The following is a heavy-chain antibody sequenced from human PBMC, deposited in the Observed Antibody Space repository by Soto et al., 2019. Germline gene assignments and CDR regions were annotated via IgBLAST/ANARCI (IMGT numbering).Heavy chain of an antibody. Sequence: PGGSLRLCCAASGFTFNNYAMTWVRQAPGKGLEWVSAISGGGDTTSYADSVKGRFTVSRDGSKNTLYLQMSSLRAEDTALYYCAKGRGGSGSLTPRVDFWGQGTLVTVPS. CDR2: ISGGGDTT. J-gene: IGHJ4*02. D-gene: IGHD3-10*01. CDR3: AKGRGGSGSLTPRVDF. V-gene: IGHV3-23*01. CDR1: GFTFNNYA.